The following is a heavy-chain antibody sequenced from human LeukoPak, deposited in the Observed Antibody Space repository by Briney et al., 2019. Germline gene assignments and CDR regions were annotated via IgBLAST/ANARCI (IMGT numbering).Heavy chain of an antibody. D-gene: IGHD3-22*01. CDR1: GYTFTNYG. CDR3: ARDSDYYYDSSAWGFDY. J-gene: IGHJ4*02. V-gene: IGHV1-18*01. CDR2: ISAYNGNT. Sequence: GASVTVSFMVSGYTFTNYGISWVRQAPGQGREGMGWISAYNGNTNYAQKLQGRVTMTTDTSTSTAYMELRSLRSDDTAVYYCARDSDYYYDSSAWGFDYWGQGTLVTVSS.